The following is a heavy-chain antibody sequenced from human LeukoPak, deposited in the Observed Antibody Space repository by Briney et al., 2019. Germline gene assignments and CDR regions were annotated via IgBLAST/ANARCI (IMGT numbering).Heavy chain of an antibody. Sequence: SETLSLTCTVSGGSFSNTNYYWAWLRQPPGKGLEWLGSVSHSGSTYYNPSLKSRVGTSVDTSKNQFSLNLSSVIAADTAVDYCARKVVRGVIGWFDVWGQGTLVTVSS. CDR3: ARKVVRGVIGWFDV. V-gene: IGHV4-39*01. J-gene: IGHJ5*02. D-gene: IGHD3-10*01. CDR1: GGSFSNTNYY. CDR2: VSHSGST.